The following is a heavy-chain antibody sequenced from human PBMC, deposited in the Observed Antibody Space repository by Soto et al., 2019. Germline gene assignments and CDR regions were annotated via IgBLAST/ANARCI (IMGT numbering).Heavy chain of an antibody. CDR1: GGSISSSNW. J-gene: IGHJ4*02. CDR2: IYHSGST. D-gene: IGHD2-15*01. V-gene: IGHV4-4*02. CDR3: ARGPKEYCSGGSCYG. Sequence: SETLSLTCAVSGGSISSSNWWSWVRQPPGKGLEWIGEIYHSGSTNYNPSLKSRVTISVDKSKNQFSLKLSSVTAADTAVYYCARGPKEYCSGGSCYGWGQGTLVTAPQ.